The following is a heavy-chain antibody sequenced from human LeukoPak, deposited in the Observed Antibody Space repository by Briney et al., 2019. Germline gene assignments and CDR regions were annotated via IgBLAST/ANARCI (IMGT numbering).Heavy chain of an antibody. V-gene: IGHV3-49*03. D-gene: IGHD3-3*01. CDR3: TRANFWSGYYILDY. J-gene: IGHJ4*02. CDR1: GFTFSNVW. Sequence: PGGSLRLSCAASGFTFSNVWMSWFRQAPGKGLEWVGFIGSKAYGGTTEYAASVKGRLIISRDDSKSIAYLQMNSLKTEDTAVYYCTRANFWSGYYILDYWGQGTLVTVSS. CDR2: IGSKAYGGTT.